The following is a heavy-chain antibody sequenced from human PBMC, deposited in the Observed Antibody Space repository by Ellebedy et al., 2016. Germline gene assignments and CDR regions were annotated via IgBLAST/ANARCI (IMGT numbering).Heavy chain of an antibody. D-gene: IGHD1-7*01. Sequence: SETLSLXCTVSGGFIRSHYWSWIRQPAGQGLEWIGRIYSSGTSDYNPSLQSRVTMSVDTSKNQFSLKLTSVTAADTAVYYCARDPTTSSKWNYGPFDPWGQGILVTVSS. CDR2: IYSSGTS. CDR3: ARDPTTSSKWNYGPFDP. J-gene: IGHJ5*02. CDR1: GGFIRSHY. V-gene: IGHV4-4*07.